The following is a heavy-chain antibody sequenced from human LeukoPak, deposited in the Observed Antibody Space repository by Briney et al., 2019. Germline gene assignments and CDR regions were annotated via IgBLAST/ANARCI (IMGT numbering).Heavy chain of an antibody. CDR1: GYTFTSYG. CDR3: AREITEYYYGSGSDY. CDR2: ISAYNGNT. Sequence: ASVKVSCKASGYTFTSYGISWVRQAPGQGLEWMGWISAYNGNTNYAQKLQGRVTMTTDTSTSTAYMELRSLRSDDTAVYYCAREITEYYYGSGSDYWGQGTLVTVSS. V-gene: IGHV1-18*01. J-gene: IGHJ4*02. D-gene: IGHD3-10*01.